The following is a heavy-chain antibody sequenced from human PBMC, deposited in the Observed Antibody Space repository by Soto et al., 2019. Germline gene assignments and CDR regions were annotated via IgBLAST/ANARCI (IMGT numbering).Heavy chain of an antibody. CDR1: GFTFTDYI. CDR3: ARAAGSCSGGTCYPFWFDP. J-gene: IGHJ5*02. V-gene: IGHV3-23*01. CDR2: ISASGGNT. D-gene: IGHD2-15*01. Sequence: EVQLLESGGGLVQPGGSLRLSCAASGFTFTDYIMSWVRQAPVKGLERVSGISASGGNTYYAGSVKGRFTISRDNSKNMLYLQMNSLRGEDTAVYYCARAAGSCSGGTCYPFWFDPWGQGTLVAVSS.